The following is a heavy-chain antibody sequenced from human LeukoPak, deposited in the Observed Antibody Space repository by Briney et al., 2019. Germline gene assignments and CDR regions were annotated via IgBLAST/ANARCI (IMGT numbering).Heavy chain of an antibody. V-gene: IGHV3-20*04. Sequence: PGGSLRLSCAASGFTFDDYGMSWVSQAPGKGLEWVSGINWNGGSTGYADSVKGRFTISRDNAKNSLYLQMNSLRAEDTAIYYCAKYGPQDSGSSHFDHWGQGALVTVSS. CDR1: GFTFDDYG. CDR3: AKYGPQDSGSSHFDH. J-gene: IGHJ4*02. D-gene: IGHD1-26*01. CDR2: INWNGGST.